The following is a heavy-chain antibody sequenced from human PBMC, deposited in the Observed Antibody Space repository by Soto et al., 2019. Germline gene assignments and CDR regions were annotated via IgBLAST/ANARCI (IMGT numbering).Heavy chain of an antibody. V-gene: IGHV3-33*01. CDR3: ARERAGGYYYDSSGSMPTFDP. J-gene: IGHJ5*02. CDR1: GFTFSSYG. Sequence: GGSLRLSCAASGFTFSSYGMHWVRQAPGKGLEWVAVIWYDGSNKYYADSVKGRFTISRDNSKNTLYLQMNSLRAEDTAVYYCARERAGGYYYDSSGSMPTFDPWGQGTLVTVSS. CDR2: IWYDGSNK. D-gene: IGHD3-22*01.